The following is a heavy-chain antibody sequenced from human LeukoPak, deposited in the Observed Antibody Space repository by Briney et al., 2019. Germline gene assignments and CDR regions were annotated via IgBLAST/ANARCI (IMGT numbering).Heavy chain of an antibody. V-gene: IGHV3-66*01. CDR1: GFTVSSNY. Sequence: PGGSLRLSCAASGFTVSSNYMSWVRQAPGKGLEWVSVIYSGGSTYYADSVKGRFTISRDNSKNTLYLQMNSLRAEDTAVYYCARDVRQGYSSSWAFDYWGQGTLVTVSS. D-gene: IGHD6-13*01. CDR3: ARDVRQGYSSSWAFDY. J-gene: IGHJ4*02. CDR2: IYSGGST.